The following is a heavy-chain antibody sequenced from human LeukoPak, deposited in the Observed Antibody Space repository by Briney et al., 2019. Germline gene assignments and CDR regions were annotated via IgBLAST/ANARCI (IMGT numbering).Heavy chain of an antibody. D-gene: IGHD3-10*01. V-gene: IGHV1-2*02. CDR2: INPNSGGT. CDR1: GYTFTGYY. J-gene: IGHJ4*02. CDR3: AREPMVRGVLDY. Sequence: VASVKVSCKASGYTFTGYYMHWVRQAPGQGLEWMGWINPNSGGTNYAQKLQGRVTMTTDTSTNTAYMELRSLRSDDTAVYYCAREPMVRGVLDYWGQGTLVTVSS.